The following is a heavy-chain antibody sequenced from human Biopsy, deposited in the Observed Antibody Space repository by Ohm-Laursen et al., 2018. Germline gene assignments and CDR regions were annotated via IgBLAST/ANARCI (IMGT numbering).Heavy chain of an antibody. CDR2: IIPIFGTA. CDR1: GGTFTNYA. CDR3: ARDALGGGSYRFFY. Sequence: GSSVKVSCKASGGTFTNYAISWVRQAPGQGLEWMVGIIPIFGTANYAQKFQGRVTITADESTSTAYMELSSLRSDDTAVYYCARDALGGGSYRFFYWGQGSLVTVSS. V-gene: IGHV1-69*01. D-gene: IGHD1-26*01. J-gene: IGHJ4*02.